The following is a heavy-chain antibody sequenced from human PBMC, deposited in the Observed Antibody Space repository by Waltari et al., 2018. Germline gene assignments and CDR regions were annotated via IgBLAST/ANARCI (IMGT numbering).Heavy chain of an antibody. V-gene: IGHV4-39*01. Sequence: QLQLQESGPGLVKPSETLSLTCTVYGGSISSSSYYWGWIRQHPGKGLEWIGSIYYSGSTYYNPSLKGRVTISVDTSKNQFSLKLSSVTAADTAVYYCARHGGVLRYFDWSPHLDYWGQGTLVTVSS. J-gene: IGHJ4*02. CDR3: ARHGGVLRYFDWSPHLDY. CDR1: GGSISSSSYY. D-gene: IGHD3-9*01. CDR2: IYYSGST.